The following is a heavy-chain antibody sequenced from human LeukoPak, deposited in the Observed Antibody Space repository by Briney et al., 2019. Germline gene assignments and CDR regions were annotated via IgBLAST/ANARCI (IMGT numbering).Heavy chain of an antibody. V-gene: IGHV3-53*01. Sequence: GGSLRLSCAASGFTVSSNYMTWVRQAPGKGLEWVSVIYSGGRTYYADSVKGRFTISRDNSKNTLHLQVNSLRAEDTAVYYCARGIGEQWMTQGGDYYYYYYMDVWGKGTTVTVSS. CDR3: ARGIGEQWMTQGGDYYYYYYMDV. CDR1: GFTVSSNY. CDR2: IYSGGRT. J-gene: IGHJ6*03. D-gene: IGHD6-19*01.